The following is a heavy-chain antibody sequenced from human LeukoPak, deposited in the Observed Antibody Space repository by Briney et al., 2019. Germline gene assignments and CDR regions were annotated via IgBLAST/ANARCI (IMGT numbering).Heavy chain of an antibody. D-gene: IGHD3-10*01. V-gene: IGHV1-18*01. CDR1: GYTFTSYG. Sequence: EASVKVSCKASGYTFTSYGISWVRQAPGQGLEWMGWISPYNGNTNYAQSLQGRVTVTSDTSTSTAYMELRSLTSDDTAVYYCARTNYLSGSYHIYWGQGTLVTASS. CDR3: ARTNYLSGSYHIY. J-gene: IGHJ4*02. CDR2: ISPYNGNT.